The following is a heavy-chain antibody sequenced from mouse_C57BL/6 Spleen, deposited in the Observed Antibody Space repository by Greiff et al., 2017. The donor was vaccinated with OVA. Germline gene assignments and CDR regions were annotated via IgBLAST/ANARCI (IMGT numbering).Heavy chain of an antibody. CDR3: ANRATVVAVGAMDD. V-gene: IGHV1-52*01. CDR2: IDPSDSDT. CDR1: GYTFTSYW. J-gene: IGHJ4*01. Sequence: QVQLQQPGAELVRPGSSVKLSCKASGYTFTSYWMHWVKQRPIQGLEWIGNIDPSDSDTPYNQKFKGKATLTVDKSSSTAYMQLSSLTSEDSAVYYCANRATVVAVGAMDDWGQGTSVTVSS. D-gene: IGHD1-1*01.